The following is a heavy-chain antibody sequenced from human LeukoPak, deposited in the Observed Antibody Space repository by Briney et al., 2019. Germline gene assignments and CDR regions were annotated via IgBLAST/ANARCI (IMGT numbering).Heavy chain of an antibody. Sequence: GGSLRLSCAASGFTFSSYWMSWVRQAPGKGLEWVANIKQDGSEKYYVDSVKGRFTISRDNAKNSLYLQMNSLRAEDTAVYYCARVDSSGYYKNYFDYWGQGTLVTVSS. D-gene: IGHD3-22*01. J-gene: IGHJ4*02. CDR2: IKQDGSEK. CDR3: ARVDSSGYYKNYFDY. CDR1: GFTFSSYW. V-gene: IGHV3-7*05.